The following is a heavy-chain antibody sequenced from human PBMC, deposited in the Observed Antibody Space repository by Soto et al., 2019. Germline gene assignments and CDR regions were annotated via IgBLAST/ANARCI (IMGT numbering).Heavy chain of an antibody. V-gene: IGHV3-21*01. Sequence: PGGSLRLSCAASGFTFSDFTMNWVRQAPGKGLEWVSSITISSSYIYYADSVKGRFTISRDNAKNSLYLQMNSLRAEDTAVYYCARAPEAPAAGPGGRFDPWGQGTLVTVSS. D-gene: IGHD6-13*01. CDR1: GFTFSDFT. CDR2: ITISSSYI. CDR3: ARAPEAPAAGPGGRFDP. J-gene: IGHJ5*02.